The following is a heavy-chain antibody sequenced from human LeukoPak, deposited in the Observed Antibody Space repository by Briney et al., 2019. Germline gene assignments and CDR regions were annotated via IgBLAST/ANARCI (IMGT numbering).Heavy chain of an antibody. CDR2: ISYDGNNK. J-gene: IGHJ3*02. CDR3: ARGGYGDSHDAFDI. Sequence: GGSLRLSCAASGFNFIGYGMHWARQAPGKGLEWVAVISYDGNNKFYADSVKGRFTISRGNAKNSLYLQMNSLRAEDTALYHCARGGYGDSHDAFDIWGQGTMVTVSS. CDR1: GFNFIGYG. D-gene: IGHD4-17*01. V-gene: IGHV3-30*03.